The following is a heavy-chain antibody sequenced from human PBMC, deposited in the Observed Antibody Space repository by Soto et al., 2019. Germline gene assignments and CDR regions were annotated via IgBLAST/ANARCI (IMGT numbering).Heavy chain of an antibody. Sequence: ASVXGSCKSSGFTFTSYAIHCLRQAPGQRPHWMGWINGGSGNTKYSQDFQGRVTFTRDTFATTAYLELSSLRSEDTAVYYCARVNPWANSEGAYYIKQYDSWGPGTPVTVYS. CDR1: GFTFTSYA. J-gene: IGHJ4*02. V-gene: IGHV1-3*01. D-gene: IGHD3-16*01. CDR3: ARVNPWANSEGAYYIKQYDS. CDR2: INGGSGNT.